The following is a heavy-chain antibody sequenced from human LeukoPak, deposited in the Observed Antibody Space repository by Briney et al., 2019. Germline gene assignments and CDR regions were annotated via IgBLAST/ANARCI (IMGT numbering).Heavy chain of an antibody. CDR1: GFTFSSYA. J-gene: IGHJ6*03. D-gene: IGHD1-26*01. CDR3: ARLRIVGVTTPYYYYMDV. Sequence: PGRSLRLSCAASGFTFSSYAMHWVRQAPGKGLEWVAVISYDGSNKYYADSVKGRFTISRDNSKNTLYLQMNSLRGEDTAVYYCARLRIVGVTTPYYYYMDVWGKGTTVTVSS. V-gene: IGHV3-30*04. CDR2: ISYDGSNK.